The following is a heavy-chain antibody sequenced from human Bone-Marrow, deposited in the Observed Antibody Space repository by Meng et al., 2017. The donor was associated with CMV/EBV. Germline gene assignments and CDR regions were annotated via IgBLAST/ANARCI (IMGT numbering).Heavy chain of an antibody. D-gene: IGHD3-9*01. CDR1: GFTFSNAW. J-gene: IGHJ4*02. V-gene: IGHV3-15*01. CDR2: IKSKTDGGTT. Sequence: LSLTCAASGFTFSNAWMSWVRQAPGKGLEWVGRIKSKTDGGTTDYAAPVKGRFTISRDDSKNTLYLQMNSLKTEDTAVYYCTTETYYDILTGGGDYWGQGTLVTVS. CDR3: TTETYYDILTGGGDY.